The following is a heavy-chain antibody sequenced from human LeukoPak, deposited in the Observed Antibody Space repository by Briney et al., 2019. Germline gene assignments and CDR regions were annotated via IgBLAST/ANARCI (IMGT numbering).Heavy chain of an antibody. CDR3: ARGNRFRDEGTDY. Sequence: SETLSLTCTVSGGSISSYYWSWIRQPPGKGLEWIGYIYYSGSTNYNPSLKSRVTISVDTSKNQFSLKLSSVTAADTAVYYCARGNRFRDEGTDYWGQGTWSPSPQ. D-gene: IGHD2/OR15-2a*01. CDR2: IYYSGST. J-gene: IGHJ4*02. V-gene: IGHV4-59*01. CDR1: GGSISSYY.